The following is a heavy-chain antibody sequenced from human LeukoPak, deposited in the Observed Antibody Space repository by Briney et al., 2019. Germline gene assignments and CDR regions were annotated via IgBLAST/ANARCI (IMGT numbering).Heavy chain of an antibody. CDR2: IKQDGSEK. J-gene: IGHJ6*02. CDR1: GFLFDDFA. Sequence: GGSLRLSCTGSGFLFDDFALSWVRQAPGKGLEWVANIKQDGSEKYYVDSVKGRFTISRDNAKNSLYLQMNSLSAEDTAVYYCARGYYYGMDVWGQGTTVTVSS. V-gene: IGHV3-7*01. CDR3: ARGYYYGMDV.